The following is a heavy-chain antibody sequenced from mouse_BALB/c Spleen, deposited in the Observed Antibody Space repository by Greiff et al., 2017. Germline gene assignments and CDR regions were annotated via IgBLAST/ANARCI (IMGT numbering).Heavy chain of an antibody. D-gene: IGHD2-14*01. J-gene: IGHJ2*01. CDR3: ARQREYYRYLDY. CDR1: GFAFSSYD. Sequence: EVKLVESGGGLVKPGGSLKLSCAASGFAFSSYDMSWVRQTPEKRLEWVAYISSGGGSTYYPDTVKGRFTISRDNAKNTLYLQMSSLKSEDTAMYCCARQREYYRYLDYWGQGTTLTVSS. CDR2: ISSGGGST. V-gene: IGHV5-12-1*01.